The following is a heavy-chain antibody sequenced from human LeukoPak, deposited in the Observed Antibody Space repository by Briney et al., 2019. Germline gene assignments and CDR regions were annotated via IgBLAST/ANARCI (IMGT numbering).Heavy chain of an antibody. CDR1: GFTFSSYG. D-gene: IGHD4-23*01. V-gene: IGHV3-30*18. J-gene: IGHJ4*02. CDR3: AKDLSFSEDLTPFDY. CDR2: ISYDGSNK. Sequence: GGSLRLSCAASGFTFSSYGMHWVRQAPGKGLEWVAVISYDGSNKYYADSVKGRFTISRDNSKNTLYLQMNSLRAEDTAVYYCAKDLSFSEDLTPFDYWGQGTLVTVSS.